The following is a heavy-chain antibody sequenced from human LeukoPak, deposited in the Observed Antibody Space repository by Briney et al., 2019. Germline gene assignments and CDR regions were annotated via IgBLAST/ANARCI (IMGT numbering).Heavy chain of an antibody. CDR1: GFTFSSYA. V-gene: IGHV3-23*01. J-gene: IGHJ4*02. CDR2: ISGSGCST. Sequence: PGGSLRLSCAASGFTFSSYAMSWVRQAPGKGLEWGSAISGSGCSTYYADSVKGRFTISRDNSKNTLYLEMNSLRAEDKAVYYCAKERIVLGYCSSTSCFRSVYFDYWGQGTLVTVSS. D-gene: IGHD2-2*01. CDR3: AKERIVLGYCSSTSCFRSVYFDY.